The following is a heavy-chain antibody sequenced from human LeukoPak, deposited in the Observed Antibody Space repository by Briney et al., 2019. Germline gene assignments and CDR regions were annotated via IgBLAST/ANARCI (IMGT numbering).Heavy chain of an antibody. CDR1: GGSISNFY. J-gene: IGHJ4*02. CDR3: ARGFASSWYYFDY. D-gene: IGHD6-13*01. CDR2: IYNSGST. Sequence: SETLSLTCTVSGGSISNFYWSWIRQSPGERLEWMGYIYNSGSTNYNPSLKSRVTISVDTSKNQFSLKLSFVTAADTAMYYCARGFASSWYYFDYWDQGTLVTVSS. V-gene: IGHV4-59*01.